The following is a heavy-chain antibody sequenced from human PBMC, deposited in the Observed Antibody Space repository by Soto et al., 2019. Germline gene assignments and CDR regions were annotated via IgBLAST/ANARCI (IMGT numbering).Heavy chain of an antibody. CDR2: ISAYNGNT. CDR1: GYTFTSYG. Sequence: AAVKVSCKASGYTFTSYGISWVRQAPGQGLEWMGWISAYNGNTNYAQKLQGRVTMTTDTSTSTAYMELRSLRSDDTAVYYCARIRYCSSTSCYTGFDYWGQGTLVTVSS. J-gene: IGHJ4*02. V-gene: IGHV1-18*01. D-gene: IGHD2-2*02. CDR3: ARIRYCSSTSCYTGFDY.